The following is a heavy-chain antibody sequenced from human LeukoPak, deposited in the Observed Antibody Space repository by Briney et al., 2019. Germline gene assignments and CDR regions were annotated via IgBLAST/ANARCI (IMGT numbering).Heavy chain of an antibody. CDR2: IIPIFGTA. D-gene: IGHD3-10*01. V-gene: IGHV1-69*05. J-gene: IGHJ6*03. CDR3: ARDHGGSGRRYYYYMDV. CDR1: GGTFSSYA. Sequence: SVKVSCKPSGGTFSSYAISWARQAPGQGLEWMGGIIPIFGTANYAQKFQGRVTITTDESTSTAYMELSSLRSEDTAVYYCARDHGGSGRRYYYYMDVWGKGTTVTVSS.